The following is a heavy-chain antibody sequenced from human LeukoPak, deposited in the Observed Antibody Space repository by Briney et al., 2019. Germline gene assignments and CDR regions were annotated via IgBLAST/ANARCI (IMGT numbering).Heavy chain of an antibody. Sequence: SETLSLTCTVSGGSLTDGDYYWGWVRQPPGTGLQWIATTYEGASLKSRVTISLDTSKNQFFLRLTSVTAADTAVYYCVRILGRYQEGMDIWGPGITATVSS. D-gene: IGHD1-26*01. CDR2: T. CDR3: VRILGRYQEGMDI. J-gene: IGHJ6*02. CDR1: GGSLTDGDYY. V-gene: IGHV4-61*08.